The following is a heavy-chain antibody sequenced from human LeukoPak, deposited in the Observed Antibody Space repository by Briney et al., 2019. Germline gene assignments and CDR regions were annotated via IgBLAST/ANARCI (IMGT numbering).Heavy chain of an antibody. V-gene: IGHV3-23*01. CDR1: GFTFSSYA. D-gene: IGHD3-10*01. J-gene: IGHJ4*02. CDR2: ISGSGSST. Sequence: PGGSLRLSCAASGFTFSSYAMSWVRQAPGKGLEWVSAISGSGSSTYYADFVKGRFTISRDNSKNTLYLQMNSLRAEDTAVYYCAFGRTRGYFDYWGQGTLVTVSS. CDR3: AFGRTRGYFDY.